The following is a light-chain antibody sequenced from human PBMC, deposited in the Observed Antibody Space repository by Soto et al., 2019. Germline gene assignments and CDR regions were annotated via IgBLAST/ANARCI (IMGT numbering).Light chain of an antibody. J-gene: IGKJ1*01. Sequence: DIQMTESPSSLLASIGDRVTITCQPSRNITNNLSWYKQKPGKAPKSLIYSASTLQSGVSSRFRGSGSGTEFTLTINSLQPEDFATYYCLQHNTYPLTFGQGTKVDI. CDR2: SAS. CDR1: RNITNN. CDR3: LQHNTYPLT. V-gene: IGKV1-17*01.